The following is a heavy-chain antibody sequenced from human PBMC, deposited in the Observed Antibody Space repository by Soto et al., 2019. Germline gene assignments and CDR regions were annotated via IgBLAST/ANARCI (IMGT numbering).Heavy chain of an antibody. Sequence: GGSLRLSCAASGFTFSNAWMNWVRQAPGKGLEWVGRIKSKTDGGTTDYAAPVKGRFTISRDDSKNTLYLQMNSLKTEDTAVHYCTTDPTSGSYYSNDYWGQGTLVTVSS. CDR2: IKSKTDGGTT. J-gene: IGHJ4*02. V-gene: IGHV3-15*07. CDR1: GFTFSNAW. CDR3: TTDPTSGSYYSNDY. D-gene: IGHD1-26*01.